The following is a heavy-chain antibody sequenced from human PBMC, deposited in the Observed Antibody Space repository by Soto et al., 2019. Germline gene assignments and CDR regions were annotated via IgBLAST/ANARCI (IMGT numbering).Heavy chain of an antibody. CDR2: VHYTGST. D-gene: IGHD4-17*01. Sequence: WTWIRQSPGNGLEWIGYVHYTGSTNQNPSLKSRVTQSVDSSKNQFSLKLRSVTAADTAVYYCARVRLPSYWYFDLWGPGTLVTVFS. CDR3: ARVRLPSYWYFDL. J-gene: IGHJ2*01. V-gene: IGHV4-59*01.